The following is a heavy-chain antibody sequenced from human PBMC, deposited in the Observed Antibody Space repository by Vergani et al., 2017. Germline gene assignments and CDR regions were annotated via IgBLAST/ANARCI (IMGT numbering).Heavy chain of an antibody. D-gene: IGHD3-10*01. CDR2: ISSGGGEI. J-gene: IGHJ1*01. Sequence: EVQLLESGGGLVQPGGSRRLSCAGAGFTFDTYTMASVRQAPGKGLEWVATISSGGGEIFYADSVKGRFTISRDNSKNTLFLQMNRLKDEDTAVYYCTTACGLYYLHGEYFQYWGRGTLVSVSS. CDR3: TTACGLYYLHGEYFQY. CDR1: GFTFDTYT. V-gene: IGHV3-23*01.